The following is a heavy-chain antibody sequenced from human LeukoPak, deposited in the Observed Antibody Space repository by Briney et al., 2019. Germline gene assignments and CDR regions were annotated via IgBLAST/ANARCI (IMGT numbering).Heavy chain of an antibody. D-gene: IGHD6-6*01. Sequence: GGSLRLSCAASGFTVSSNYMSWVRQAPGKGLEWVSVIYSGGSTYYADSVKGRFTISRDNSKNTLYLQMNSLRAEDTAVYYCVIVSSSSVGFDYWGQGTLVTVSS. CDR1: GFTVSSNY. CDR2: IYSGGST. V-gene: IGHV3-66*02. J-gene: IGHJ4*02. CDR3: VIVSSSSVGFDY.